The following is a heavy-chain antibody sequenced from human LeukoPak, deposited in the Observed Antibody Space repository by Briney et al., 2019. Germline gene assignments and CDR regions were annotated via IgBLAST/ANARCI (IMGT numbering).Heavy chain of an antibody. D-gene: IGHD3-3*01. V-gene: IGHV3-23*01. CDR1: GFNLGDFA. CDR3: DNGEW. J-gene: IGHJ4*02. CDR2: ISDTGKVV. Sequence: GGSLRLSCIGSGFNLGDFAMSWVRQVPGRSPEFVSSISDTGKVVFYRDSVRGRATVSRDNSRSTLYLQLSGVRGDDTAVYYCDNGEWWGPGTQVVVSS.